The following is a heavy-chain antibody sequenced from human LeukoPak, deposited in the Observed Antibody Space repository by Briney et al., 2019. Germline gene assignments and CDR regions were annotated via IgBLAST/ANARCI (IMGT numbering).Heavy chain of an antibody. V-gene: IGHV4-59*01. CDR3: AGTGIAAGWWFDP. J-gene: IGHJ5*02. CDR2: IYYSGST. CDR1: GGSISSYY. D-gene: IGHD6-13*01. Sequence: SETLSLTCTVSGGSISSYYWSWIRQPPGKGLEWIGYIYYSGSTNYNPSLKSRVTISVDTSKNQFSLKLSSVTAADTAVYYCAGTGIAAGWWFDPWGQGTLVTVSS.